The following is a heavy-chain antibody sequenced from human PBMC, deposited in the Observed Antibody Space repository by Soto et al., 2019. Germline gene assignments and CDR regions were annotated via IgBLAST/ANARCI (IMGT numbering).Heavy chain of an antibody. CDR2: ISYDGNNK. D-gene: IGHD1-1*01. CDR1: GFTFSSYA. CDR3: AKDPTTLYYFDY. Sequence: ESGGGVVQPGRSLRLSCAASGFTFSSYAMNWVRQAPGKGLEWVAVISYDGNNKYYADSVKGRFTISRDNSKNTLYLQMCSLIPEHTAVYYCAKDPTTLYYFDYWGQGTLFTVSS. V-gene: IGHV3-30-3*01. J-gene: IGHJ4*02.